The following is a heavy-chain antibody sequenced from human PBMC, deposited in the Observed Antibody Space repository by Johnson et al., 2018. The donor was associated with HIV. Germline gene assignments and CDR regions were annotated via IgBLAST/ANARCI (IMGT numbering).Heavy chain of an antibody. Sequence: QVQLVESGGGVVQPGRSLRLSCAASGFTFSSYAMHWVRQAPGKGLAWVAVITYDGSNKYYADSVKGRFTISRDNSKNPLYLQMNSLRAEDTAVYYCAREGGAVASRGFDIWGQGTMVTVSS. D-gene: IGHD6-19*01. V-gene: IGHV3-30-3*01. J-gene: IGHJ3*02. CDR3: AREGGAVASRGFDI. CDR1: GFTFSSYA. CDR2: ITYDGSNK.